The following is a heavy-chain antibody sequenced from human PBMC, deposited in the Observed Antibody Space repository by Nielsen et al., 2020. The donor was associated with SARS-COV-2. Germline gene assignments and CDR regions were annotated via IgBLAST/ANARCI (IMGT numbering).Heavy chain of an antibody. V-gene: IGHV3-21*01. CDR1: GFTFSSYS. CDR3: GSSPFYYYYGMDV. CDR2: ISSSSSYI. Sequence: GESLKISCAASGFTFSSYSMNWVRQAPGKGLEWVSSISSSSSYIYYADSVKGRFTISRDNAKNSLYLQMNSLRAEDTAVYYCGSSPFYYYYGMDVWGQGTTVTVSS. J-gene: IGHJ6*02.